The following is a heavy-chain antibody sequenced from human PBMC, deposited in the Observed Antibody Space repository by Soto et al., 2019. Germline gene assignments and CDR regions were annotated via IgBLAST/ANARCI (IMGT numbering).Heavy chain of an antibody. D-gene: IGHD4-17*01. Sequence: SETLSLTCTVSGGSITGYYWSWIRQSPGKGLEWVAFIHYSGRTSYNPSLKSRATISVDTSKNQFSLKLSSVTAADTAVFYCARHMDTYGNEVFAYWGQGTLVTVSS. CDR2: IHYSGRT. V-gene: IGHV4-59*08. CDR3: ARHMDTYGNEVFAY. CDR1: GGSITGYY. J-gene: IGHJ4*02.